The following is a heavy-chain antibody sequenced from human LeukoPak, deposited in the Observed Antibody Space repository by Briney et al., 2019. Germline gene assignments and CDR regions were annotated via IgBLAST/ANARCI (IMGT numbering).Heavy chain of an antibody. V-gene: IGHV3-48*01. J-gene: IGHJ4*02. CDR1: GFTFSSYS. Sequence: GGSLRLSCAASGFTFSSYSMNWVRQAPGKGLEWVSYISSSSSAIYYADSLKGRFTISRDNAKNSLLLQINSLRAEDTAVYYCASDFYDSSGYSVDYWGQGTLVTVSS. CDR3: ASDFYDSSGYSVDY. D-gene: IGHD3-22*01. CDR2: ISSSSSAI.